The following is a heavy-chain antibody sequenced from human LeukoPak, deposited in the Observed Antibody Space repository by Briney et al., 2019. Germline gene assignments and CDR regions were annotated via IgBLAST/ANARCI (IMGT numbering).Heavy chain of an antibody. CDR1: GDSIGNQY. J-gene: IGHJ4*02. CDR3: AGEAAAGTNFDY. CDR2: IYYSEYT. Sequence: SETLSLTCTVSGDSIGNQYWSWIRQPPGKGLEWIGYIYYSEYTKYNPSLESRVTISVDTSKNQFSLRLTSVTAADTAIYFCAGEAAAGTNFDYWGQGILVTVSS. D-gene: IGHD6-13*01. V-gene: IGHV4-59*11.